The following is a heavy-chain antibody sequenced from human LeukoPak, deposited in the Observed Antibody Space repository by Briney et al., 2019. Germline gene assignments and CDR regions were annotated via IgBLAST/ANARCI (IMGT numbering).Heavy chain of an antibody. CDR3: ARKYYYDSSGYPSIYYFDY. D-gene: IGHD3-22*01. J-gene: IGHJ4*02. CDR2: IYHSGST. CDR1: GYSISSGYY. V-gene: IGHV4-38-2*02. Sequence: PSETLSLTCTVSGYSISSGYYWGWIRQPPGEGLEWIGSIYHSGSTYYNPSLKSRVTISVDTSNNQFSLKLSSVTAADTAVYYCARKYYYDSSGYPSIYYFDYWGQGTLVTVSS.